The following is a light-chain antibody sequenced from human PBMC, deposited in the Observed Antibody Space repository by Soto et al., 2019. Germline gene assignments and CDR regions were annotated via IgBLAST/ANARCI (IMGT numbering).Light chain of an antibody. CDR1: QSISSW. V-gene: IGKV1-5*01. CDR3: QQYNSYAYT. Sequence: DIQMTQSPSTLSASVGDRVTITCRASQSISSWLAWYQQKPGKAPKLLIYDASSLESGVPSRFSDSGSGTEFTLTISSMQPDDFATYDCQQYNSYAYTFGQGTKLEIK. J-gene: IGKJ2*01. CDR2: DAS.